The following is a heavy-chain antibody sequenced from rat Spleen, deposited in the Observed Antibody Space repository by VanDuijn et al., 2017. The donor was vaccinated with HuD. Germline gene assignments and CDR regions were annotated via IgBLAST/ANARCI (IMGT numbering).Heavy chain of an antibody. Sequence: EVQLVESDGGLVQPGRSLKLSCVASGFTFSDYYMAWVRQAPTKGLEWVASISYDGGSTYYRDSVKGRFTISRENATSSLYLQMESLRSEDTATDYCTTEQLSFDYGGQGVMVTVSS. CDR2: ISYDGGST. J-gene: IGHJ2*01. V-gene: IGHV5-20*01. CDR1: GFTFSDYY. CDR3: TTEQLSFDY. D-gene: IGHD1-10*01.